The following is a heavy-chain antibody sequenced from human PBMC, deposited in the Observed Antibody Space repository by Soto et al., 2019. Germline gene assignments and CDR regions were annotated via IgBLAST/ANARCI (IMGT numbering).Heavy chain of an antibody. V-gene: IGHV1-46*01. D-gene: IGHD3-22*01. CDR3: ARVPRPGHYDSSGYRIFDY. Sequence: QVQLVQSGAEVKKPGASVKVSCKASGYTFTSYYMHWVRQAPGQGLEWMGIINPSGGSTSYAQKFQGRVTMTRDTSTSTVYMELSSLRSEDTAVYYCARVPRPGHYDSSGYRIFDYWGQGTLVTVSS. CDR2: INPSGGST. J-gene: IGHJ4*02. CDR1: GYTFTSYY.